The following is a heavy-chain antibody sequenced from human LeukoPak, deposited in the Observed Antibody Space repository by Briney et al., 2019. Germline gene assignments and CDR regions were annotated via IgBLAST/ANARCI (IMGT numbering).Heavy chain of an antibody. CDR3: ARETRDFWSGYYKSFDY. J-gene: IGHJ4*02. CDR2: IYTSGST. Sequence: PSETPSLTCTVSGGSISSYYWSWIRQPAGKGLEWIGRIYTSGSTNYNPSLKSRVTMSVDTSKNQFSLKLSSVTAADTAVYYCARETRDFWSGYYKSFDYWGQGTLVTVSS. CDR1: GGSISSYY. V-gene: IGHV4-4*07. D-gene: IGHD3-3*01.